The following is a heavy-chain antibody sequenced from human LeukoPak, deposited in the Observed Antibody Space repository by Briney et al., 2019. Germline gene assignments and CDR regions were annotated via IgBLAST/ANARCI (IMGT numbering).Heavy chain of an antibody. V-gene: IGHV3-23*01. J-gene: IGHJ4*02. CDR2: ISGSGGST. Sequence: GGSLRLSCAASGFTFNNYGMHWVRQAPGKGLEWVSAISGSGGSTYYADSVKGRFTISRDNSKNTLYLQMNSLRAEDTAVYYRSKRITMVRGVGPYHFDYWGPGTLVTVTS. CDR1: GFTFNNYG. D-gene: IGHD3-10*01. CDR3: SKRITMVRGVGPYHFDY.